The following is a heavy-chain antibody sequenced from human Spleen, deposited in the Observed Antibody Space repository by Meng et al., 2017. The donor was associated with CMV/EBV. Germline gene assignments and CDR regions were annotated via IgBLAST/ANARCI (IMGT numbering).Heavy chain of an antibody. Sequence: CTASGYTFNGYYMHWVRQAPGKGLEWMGWINTNSGGTNYAQKVKGRVTMTRDKSISTAYMELSRLRSDDTAVYYCVRGMGNWGPRYYWGQGTLVTVSS. J-gene: IGHJ4*02. CDR1: GYTFNGYY. V-gene: IGHV1-2*02. CDR2: INTNSGGT. CDR3: VRGMGNWGPRYY. D-gene: IGHD7-27*01.